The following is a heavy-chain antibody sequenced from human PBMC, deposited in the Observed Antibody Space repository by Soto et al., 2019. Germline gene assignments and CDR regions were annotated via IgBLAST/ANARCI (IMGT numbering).Heavy chain of an antibody. CDR1: GFTFSSYE. D-gene: IGHD5-12*01. Sequence: VGSLRLSCAASGFTFSSYEMNWFRQAPGNGLEWVSYISSSGSTIYDADSVKGRFTISRDNAKNSLYLQMHSLRAEDTAVYYCARFSNSGYDFDYWGQGTLVTVSS. CDR3: ARFSNSGYDFDY. J-gene: IGHJ4*02. V-gene: IGHV3-48*03. CDR2: ISSSGSTI.